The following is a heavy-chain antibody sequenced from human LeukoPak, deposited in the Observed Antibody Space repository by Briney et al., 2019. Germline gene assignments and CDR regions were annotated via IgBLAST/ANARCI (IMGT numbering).Heavy chain of an antibody. Sequence: GGSLRLSCAASGFTVSSSYMSWVRQAPGKGLEWVSVIYSGGSTYYADTVQDRFTISRDNSKNTLYLQMNSLRAEDTAFYYCVRMGAGGTGSFDNWGQGTLVTVSS. CDR2: IYSGGST. D-gene: IGHD2-8*02. V-gene: IGHV3-66*01. CDR1: GFTVSSSY. J-gene: IGHJ4*02. CDR3: VRMGAGGTGSFDN.